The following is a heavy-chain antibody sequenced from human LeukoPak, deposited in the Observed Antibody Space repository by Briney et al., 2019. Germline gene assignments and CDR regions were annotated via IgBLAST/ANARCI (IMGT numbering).Heavy chain of an antibody. CDR2: ISTYNGNT. CDR1: GYTFTTYG. CDR3: ARLRTTVFGVVFTLGDH. Sequence: ASVKVSCKASGYTFTTYGITWVRQAPGEGLERMGWISTYNGNTHYAQKFQGRVTMTTDTSTSTAYMELRSLRSDDTAVYYCARLRTTVFGVVFTLGDHWGQGTLVSVSS. D-gene: IGHD3-3*01. V-gene: IGHV1-18*04. J-gene: IGHJ4*02.